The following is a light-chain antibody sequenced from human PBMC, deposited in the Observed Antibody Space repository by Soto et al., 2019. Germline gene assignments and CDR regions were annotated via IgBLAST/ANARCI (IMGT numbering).Light chain of an antibody. CDR1: SSNIGSNT. CDR2: SNN. Sequence: QSVRTQPPSASGTPGQRVTISCSGSSSNIGSNTVNWYQQLPGTAPKLLIYSNNQRPSGVPDRFSGSKSGNSASLAISGLQSEDEADYYCAAWDDSLNGHVFGTGTRSPS. J-gene: IGLJ1*01. CDR3: AAWDDSLNGHV. V-gene: IGLV1-44*01.